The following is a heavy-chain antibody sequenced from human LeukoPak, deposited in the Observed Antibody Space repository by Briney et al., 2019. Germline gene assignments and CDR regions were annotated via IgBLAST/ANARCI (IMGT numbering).Heavy chain of an antibody. D-gene: IGHD4-17*01. CDR1: GFTFSGYA. CDR2: IWYDGSNK. CDR3: AKDTGDYDDYVVPKELDY. J-gene: IGHJ4*02. V-gene: IGHV3-33*06. Sequence: GGSLRLSCAASGFTFSGYAMHWVRQAPGKGLEWVAVIWYDGSNKYYADSVKGRFTISRGNSKNTLYLQMNSLRAEDTAVYYCAKDTGDYDDYVVPKELDYWGQGTLVTVSS.